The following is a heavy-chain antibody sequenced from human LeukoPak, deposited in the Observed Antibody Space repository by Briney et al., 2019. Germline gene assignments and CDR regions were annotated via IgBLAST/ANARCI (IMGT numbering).Heavy chain of an antibody. CDR3: ASGMGSSSWYNYYYNDMDV. CDR2: IHLNSGGT. D-gene: IGHD6-13*01. V-gene: IGHV1-2*02. CDR1: GYTFTVYY. Sequence: ASVKLSCKASGYTFTVYYMHWVRQAPGQGLGLKGWIHLNSGGTNYAQKLLGRVTMTTVESISTPYMELSRLRSDDTAVYYCASGMGSSSWYNYYYNDMDVWGNGTTVSV. J-gene: IGHJ6*03.